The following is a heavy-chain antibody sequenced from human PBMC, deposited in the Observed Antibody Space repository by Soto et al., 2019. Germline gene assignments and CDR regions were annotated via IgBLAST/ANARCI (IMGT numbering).Heavy chain of an antibody. CDR1: GFIFSSYV. Sequence: QVQVVESGGGVVQHGRSLRLSCASSGFIFSSYVMHWVRQAPGKGLEWVAVIAYDGSNKYYADSVKGRFTISRDNSKNTLYLQMNSLRAEDTAVYYCAREKQSGGYSYGPTYYPYYYGLDVWGQGTTVTVSS. CDR2: IAYDGSNK. D-gene: IGHD5-18*01. CDR3: AREKQSGGYSYGPTYYPYYYGLDV. V-gene: IGHV3-30-3*01. J-gene: IGHJ6*02.